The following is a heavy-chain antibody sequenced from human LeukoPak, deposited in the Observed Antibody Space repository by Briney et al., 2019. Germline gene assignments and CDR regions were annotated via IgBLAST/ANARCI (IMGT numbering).Heavy chain of an antibody. D-gene: IGHD3-10*01. J-gene: IGHJ4*02. CDR2: IRYDGSNK. Sequence: GGSLRLSCAASGFTFSSYGMHWVRQAPGKGLEWVAFIRYDGSNKYYADSVKGRFTISRDNSKNTLYLQMNSLRAEDTAVYYCAKDKLLLFGATGSYFDYWGQGTLVTVSS. V-gene: IGHV3-30*02. CDR1: GFTFSSYG. CDR3: AKDKLLLFGATGSYFDY.